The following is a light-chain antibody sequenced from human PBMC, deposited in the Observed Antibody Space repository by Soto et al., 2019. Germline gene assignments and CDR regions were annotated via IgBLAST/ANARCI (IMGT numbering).Light chain of an antibody. V-gene: IGLV1-51*01. Sequence: QSVLTQPPSVSAAPGQKVTISCSGSSSNIGSNYVSWYQQLPGTAPNLLIYDNNKRPSGVPDRFSGSKSGTSASLAITGLQAEDEADYYCQSNDSTLNGWVFGGGTKLTVL. CDR3: QSNDSTLNGWV. J-gene: IGLJ3*02. CDR1: SSNIGSNY. CDR2: DNN.